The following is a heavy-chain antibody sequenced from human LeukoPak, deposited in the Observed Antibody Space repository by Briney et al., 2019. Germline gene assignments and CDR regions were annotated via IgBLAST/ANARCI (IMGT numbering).Heavy chain of an antibody. V-gene: IGHV3-7*01. CDR1: GFTFSNYA. CDR3: ARNLHDY. Sequence: GGSLRLSCAASGFTFSNYAMDWVRQAPGKGLEWVANMKQDGGEKYYVDSVKGRFTISRDNAKNSLYLQMNSLRGEDTAVYYCARNLHDYWGQGTLVTVSS. J-gene: IGHJ4*02. CDR2: MKQDGGEK.